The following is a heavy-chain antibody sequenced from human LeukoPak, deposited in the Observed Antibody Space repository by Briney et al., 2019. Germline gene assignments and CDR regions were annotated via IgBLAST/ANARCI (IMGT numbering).Heavy chain of an antibody. V-gene: IGHV4-38-2*01. D-gene: IGHD6-19*01. CDR2: IYHSGST. Sequence: PAETLSLICAVSGNSISSGYYWGWIRQPPGKELEWIGSIYHSGSTYYNPSIKSRVTISVDTSKNQFSLKLISVTAADTAVYYCAKGPGYSSGWYLYWGQGTLVTVSS. CDR3: AKGPGYSSGWYLY. J-gene: IGHJ4*02. CDR1: GNSISSGYY.